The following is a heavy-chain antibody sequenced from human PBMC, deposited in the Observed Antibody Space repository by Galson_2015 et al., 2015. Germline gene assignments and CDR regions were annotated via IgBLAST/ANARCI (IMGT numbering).Heavy chain of an antibody. CDR1: GYTFTSYA. Sequence: SVKVSCKASGYTFTSYAMHWVRQAPGQRLEWMGWINAGNGNTKYSQKFQGRVTITRDTSASTAYMELSSLRSEDTAVYYCARVDIVVVPAAMPTRAFDIWGQGTMVTVSS. V-gene: IGHV1-3*01. D-gene: IGHD2-2*03. J-gene: IGHJ3*02. CDR3: ARVDIVVVPAAMPTRAFDI. CDR2: INAGNGNT.